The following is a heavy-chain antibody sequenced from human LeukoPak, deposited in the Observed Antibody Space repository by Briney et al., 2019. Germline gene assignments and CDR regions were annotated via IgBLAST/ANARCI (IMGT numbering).Heavy chain of an antibody. D-gene: IGHD2-2*01. J-gene: IGHJ6*03. CDR3: AKEGCSSTSCAPYYYYYMDV. CDR1: GFTFSSYG. CDR2: IRYDGSNK. V-gene: IGHV3-30*02. Sequence: GGSPRLSCAASGFTFSSYGMHWVRQAPGKGLEWVAFIRYDGSNKYYADSVKGRFTISRDNSKNTLYLQMKSLRAEDTAVYYCAKEGCSSTSCAPYYYYYMDVWGKGTTVTVSS.